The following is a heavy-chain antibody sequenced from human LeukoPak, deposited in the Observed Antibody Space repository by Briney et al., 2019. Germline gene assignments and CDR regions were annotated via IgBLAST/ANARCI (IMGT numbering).Heavy chain of an antibody. V-gene: IGHV1-18*01. J-gene: IGHJ3*02. D-gene: IGHD6-19*01. Sequence: GASVKVSCKASGYTFTRYGISWVRQAPGQGLEWMGWISGYSNNKKYAQKLQGRVTMSTDTSTGTAYMELRSLRSDDTAVYYCARRVAVARRDAFDIWGQGTMVTVSS. CDR3: ARRVAVARRDAFDI. CDR1: GYTFTRYG. CDR2: ISGYSNNK.